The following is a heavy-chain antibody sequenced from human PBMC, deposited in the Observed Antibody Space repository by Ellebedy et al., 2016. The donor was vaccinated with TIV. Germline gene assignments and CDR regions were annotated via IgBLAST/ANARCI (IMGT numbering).Heavy chain of an antibody. CDR1: GDSVSSGDYH. CDR2: IYNSGKT. J-gene: IGHJ6*02. V-gene: IGHV4-30-4*01. CDR3: VRGSSYLTGWYGLDV. Sequence: MPSETLSLTCLVSGDSVSSGDYHWNWIRQPPGKGLEWIGNIYNSGKTYYKPSLTSRLRISVDASKNHFSLNLDSVTAADTALYFCVRGSSYLTGWYGLDVWGQGTTVAVSS. D-gene: IGHD2-15*01.